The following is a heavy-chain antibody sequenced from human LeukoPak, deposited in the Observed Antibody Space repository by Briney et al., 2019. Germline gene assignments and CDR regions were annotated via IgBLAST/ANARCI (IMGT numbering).Heavy chain of an antibody. Sequence: SETLSLTCTVSGGSISGYYCSWVRQPPGKGLGWVGYIYTTGRTTYNPTLKSRVTISVDTSKNQVALKLSTGTAADKAVYYCARLGDPEYFDYWGQGTLVTVSS. J-gene: IGHJ4*02. D-gene: IGHD3-16*01. CDR3: ARLGDPEYFDY. CDR1: GGSISGYY. CDR2: IYTTGRT. V-gene: IGHV4-4*08.